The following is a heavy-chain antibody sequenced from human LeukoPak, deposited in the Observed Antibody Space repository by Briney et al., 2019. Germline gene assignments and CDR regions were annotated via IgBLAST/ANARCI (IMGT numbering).Heavy chain of an antibody. J-gene: IGHJ5*02. CDR3: ARGPRYFDP. Sequence: GASLKICCKGSGYCFTNYWIGWVRQMRGKRLEWMGIIYPGDTAIRYSPSFQSQATISADKSISTASLQWSSLKASDTAMYYCARGPRYFDPWGQGTLVTVSS. V-gene: IGHV5-51*01. D-gene: IGHD2-15*01. CDR1: GYCFTNYW. CDR2: IYPGDTAI.